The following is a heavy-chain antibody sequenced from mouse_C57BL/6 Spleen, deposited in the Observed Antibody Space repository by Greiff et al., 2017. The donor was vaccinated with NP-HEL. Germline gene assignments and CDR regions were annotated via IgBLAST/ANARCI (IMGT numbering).Heavy chain of an antibody. V-gene: IGHV1-7*01. D-gene: IGHD1-1*01. Sequence: VKLMESGAELAKPGASVKLSCKASGYTFTSYWMHWVNQRPGQGLEWIGYINPSSGYTKYNQKFKDKATLTADKSSSTAYMQLSSLTYEDSSVYYCAGGSSHYAMDYWGQGTSVTVSS. CDR1: GYTFTSYW. CDR3: AGGSSHYAMDY. CDR2: INPSSGYT. J-gene: IGHJ4*01.